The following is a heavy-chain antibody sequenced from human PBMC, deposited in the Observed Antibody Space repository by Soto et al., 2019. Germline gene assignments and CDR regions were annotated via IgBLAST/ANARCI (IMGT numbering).Heavy chain of an antibody. CDR2: INAYNGNK. CDR3: ARDRGQQLFDY. J-gene: IGHJ4*02. CDR1: GYTFTSYG. V-gene: IGHV1-18*01. D-gene: IGHD6-13*01. Sequence: QVQLVQSGAEVKKPGASVKVSCKASGYTFTSYGISWVRQAPGQGLEWMGWINAYNGNKKYAQKLQGRVTITTHTSTSTAYMELRSLRSADTAVYYWARDRGQQLFDYWGQGTLVTVSS.